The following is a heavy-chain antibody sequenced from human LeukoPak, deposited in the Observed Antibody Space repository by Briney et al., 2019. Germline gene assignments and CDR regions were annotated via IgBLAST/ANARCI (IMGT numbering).Heavy chain of an antibody. CDR3: AKPDEQQLVRDAFDI. CDR1: GFTFSSYS. D-gene: IGHD6-13*01. Sequence: GGSLRLSCAASGFTFSSYSMNWVRQAPGKGLEWVSSISSSSSYIYYADSVKGRFTISRDNAKNSLYLQMNSLRAEDTAVYYCAKPDEQQLVRDAFDIWGQGTMVTVSS. CDR2: ISSSSSYI. J-gene: IGHJ3*02. V-gene: IGHV3-21*01.